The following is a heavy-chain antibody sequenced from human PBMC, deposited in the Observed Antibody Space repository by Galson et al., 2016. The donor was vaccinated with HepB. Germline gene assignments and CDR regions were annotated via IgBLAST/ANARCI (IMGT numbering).Heavy chain of an antibody. CDR3: ARGNYGTDVYYYYGLDV. D-gene: IGHD1/OR15-1a*01. V-gene: IGHV6-1*01. CDR2: TYYRSKWYY. J-gene: IGHJ6*02. Sequence: CAISGDSVSSNSAAWNWIRQSPSRGLEWLGRTYYRSKWYYDYAVPVKSRITISPDTSKNQFSLQLSSVTPEDSAVYFCARGNYGTDVYYYYGLDVWGQGTAVTVSS. CDR1: GDSVSSNSAA.